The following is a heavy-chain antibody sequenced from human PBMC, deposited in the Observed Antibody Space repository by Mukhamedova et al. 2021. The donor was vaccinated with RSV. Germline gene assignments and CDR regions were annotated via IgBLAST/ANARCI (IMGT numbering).Heavy chain of an antibody. D-gene: IGHD3-22*01. CDR3: ARSYDSSGYYFDY. V-gene: IGHV1-69*01. CDR2: IIPIFGTA. J-gene: IGHJ4*02. Sequence: GQGLEWMGGIIPIFGTANYAQKFQGRVTITADESTSTAYMELSSLRSEDTAVYYCARSYDSSGYYFDYWGQGTLVTVYS.